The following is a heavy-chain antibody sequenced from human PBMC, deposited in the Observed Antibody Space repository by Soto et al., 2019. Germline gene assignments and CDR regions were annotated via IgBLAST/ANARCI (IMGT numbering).Heavy chain of an antibody. V-gene: IGHV4-39*01. CDR2: IYYSGST. D-gene: IGHD6-6*01. CDR1: GGSISSSSYY. J-gene: IGHJ4*02. CDR3: ASLYAYSSSCVY. Sequence: SETLSLTCTVSGGSISSSSYYWGWIRQPPGKGLEWIGSIYYSGSTYYNPSLKSRVTISVDTSKNQFSLKLSSVTAADTAVYYCASLYAYSSSCVYWGQGTLVTVSS.